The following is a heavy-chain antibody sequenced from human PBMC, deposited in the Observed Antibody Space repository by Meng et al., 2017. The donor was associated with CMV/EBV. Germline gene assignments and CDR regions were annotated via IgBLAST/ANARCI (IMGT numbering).Heavy chain of an antibody. CDR1: GYSFTSYW. Sequence: GESLKISCKGSGYSFTSYWIGWVRQMPGKGLEWMGIIYPGDSDTRYSPSLQGQVTISADKSISTAYLQWSSLKASDTAMYYCARRLAAAEGTSFSYYGMDVWGQGTTVTVSS. D-gene: IGHD6-13*01. V-gene: IGHV5-51*01. CDR2: IYPGDSDT. CDR3: ARRLAAAEGTSFSYYGMDV. J-gene: IGHJ6*02.